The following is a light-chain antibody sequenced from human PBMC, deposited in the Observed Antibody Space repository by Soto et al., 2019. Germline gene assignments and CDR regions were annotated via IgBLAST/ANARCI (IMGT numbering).Light chain of an antibody. CDR2: DAS. CDR3: QQYNNWPRT. CDR1: QSISNN. V-gene: IGKV3-15*01. Sequence: VMTQSPATLSVSPGESDTLSCRACQSISNNLACYQQKPGQAPRLLMYDASTRATGIPDRFSGSGSGAEFTLTISSLQSEDLAVYYCQQYNNWPRTFGQGTKVDIK. J-gene: IGKJ1*01.